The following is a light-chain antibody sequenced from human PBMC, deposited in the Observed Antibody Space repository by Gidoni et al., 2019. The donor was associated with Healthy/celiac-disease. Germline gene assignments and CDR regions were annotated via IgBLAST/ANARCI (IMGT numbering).Light chain of an antibody. CDR3: QSADSSGTYVV. V-gene: IGLV3-25*03. J-gene: IGLJ2*01. Sequence: YELTQPPSVSVSPGQTARITCPGDALPKQYAYWYQQKPGQAPVLVIYKASERPSGIPERFSGSSSGTTVTLTISGVQAEDEADYYCQSADSSGTYVVFGGGTKLTVL. CDR1: ALPKQY. CDR2: KAS.